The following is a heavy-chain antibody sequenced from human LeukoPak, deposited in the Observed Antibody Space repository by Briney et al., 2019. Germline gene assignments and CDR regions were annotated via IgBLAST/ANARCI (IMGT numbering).Heavy chain of an antibody. J-gene: IGHJ3*02. V-gene: IGHV3-53*01. CDR1: GFTVSSNY. Sequence: PGGSLRLSCAASGFTVSSNYMSWVRQAPGKELEWVSVIYSGGSTYYADSVKGRFTISRDSSKNTLYLQMNSLRAEDTAVYYCARVPLGIAAAGHDAFDIWGQGTMVTVSS. CDR3: ARVPLGIAAAGHDAFDI. CDR2: IYSGGST. D-gene: IGHD6-13*01.